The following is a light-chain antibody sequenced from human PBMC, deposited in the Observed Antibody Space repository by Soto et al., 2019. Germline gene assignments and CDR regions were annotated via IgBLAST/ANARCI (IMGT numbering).Light chain of an antibody. CDR1: QSVKTF. CDR2: DAS. Sequence: EIVLTRSPATLSLSPGERATLSCRASQSVKTFLVWYQQRPGQPPRLLIHDASHRAAGIPARFSGSGFGTDFTLTISSLEPEDAAVYYCQQRSNWPPITFGQGTRLEIK. V-gene: IGKV3-11*01. CDR3: QQRSNWPPIT. J-gene: IGKJ5*01.